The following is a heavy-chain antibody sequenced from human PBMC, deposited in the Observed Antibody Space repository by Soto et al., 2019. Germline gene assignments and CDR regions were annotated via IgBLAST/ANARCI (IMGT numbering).Heavy chain of an antibody. CDR3: ARAGAYSSSSDWFDP. J-gene: IGHJ5*02. Sequence: RESLKISCKGSGYSFTSYWISWVRQMPGKGLEWMGRIDPSDSYTNYSPSFQGHVTISADKSISTAYLQWSSLKASDTAMYYCARAGAYSSSSDWFDPWGQGTLVTVSS. CDR2: IDPSDSYT. CDR1: GYSFTSYW. D-gene: IGHD6-13*01. V-gene: IGHV5-10-1*01.